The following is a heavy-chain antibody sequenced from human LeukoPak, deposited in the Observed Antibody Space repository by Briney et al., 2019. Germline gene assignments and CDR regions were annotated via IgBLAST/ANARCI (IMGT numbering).Heavy chain of an antibody. CDR2: INPNSGGT. Sequence: ASVKVSCKASGYTFTDYFMNWVRQAPGQGLEWMGWINPNSGGTNYAQKFQGRVTMTRDTSISTAYMELSRLRSDDTAVYYCARVTYYYDSSGYMGFDPWGQGTLVTVSS. J-gene: IGHJ5*02. CDR1: GYTFTDYF. CDR3: ARVTYYYDSSGYMGFDP. D-gene: IGHD3-22*01. V-gene: IGHV1-2*02.